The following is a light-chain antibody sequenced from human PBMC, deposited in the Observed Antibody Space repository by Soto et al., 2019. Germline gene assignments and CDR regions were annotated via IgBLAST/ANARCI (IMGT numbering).Light chain of an antibody. CDR2: DAS. V-gene: IGKV1-33*01. Sequence: DIQMTQSPSSLSASVGDRVTITCQTSQGISNYLNWYQQKPGKAPKLLTYDASNLEPGVASRFNGSGSGTDFPFTISSQQPEDIATYYCQQYDNLPLTCGGGTKVEIK. J-gene: IGKJ4*01. CDR3: QQYDNLPLT. CDR1: QGISNY.